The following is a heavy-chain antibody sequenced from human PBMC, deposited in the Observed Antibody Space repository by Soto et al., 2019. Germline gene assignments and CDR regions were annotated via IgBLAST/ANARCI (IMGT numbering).Heavy chain of an antibody. CDR1: DGYISSYY. V-gene: IGHV4-59*01. CDR2: IYYSKST. J-gene: IGHJ4*02. Sequence: LEPQPVTKTVSDGYISSYYWSWIRQHPGKGLEWIGYIYYSKSTSYNPSLKSRVTISVDTSKNQFSLRLTSVTAADTAVYYRASASVAGRFGFWGQGTLVTVSS. CDR3: ASASVAGRFGF. D-gene: IGHD6-19*01.